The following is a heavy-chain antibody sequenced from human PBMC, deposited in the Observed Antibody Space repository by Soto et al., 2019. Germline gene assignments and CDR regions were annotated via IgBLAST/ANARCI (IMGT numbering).Heavy chain of an antibody. CDR2: MSYDGNNE. Sequence: QVQLVESGGGVVQPGRSLRLSCAASGFTFTMYTMQWVRQAPGKGLEWVAVMSYDGNNEYYADSVKGRFTISRDNSKNTLYLQMNSLRGEDTALYYCARVGGSYYGSWDYWGQGTLVTVSS. CDR1: GFTFTMYT. V-gene: IGHV3-30-3*01. D-gene: IGHD1-26*01. J-gene: IGHJ4*02. CDR3: ARVGGSYYGSWDY.